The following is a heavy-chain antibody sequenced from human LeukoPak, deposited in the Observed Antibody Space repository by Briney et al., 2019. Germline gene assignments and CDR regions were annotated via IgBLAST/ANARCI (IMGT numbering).Heavy chain of an antibody. CDR1: GGSFSGYY. V-gene: IGHV3-53*05. J-gene: IGHJ4*02. Sequence: ASETLSHTCAVYGGSFSGYYWSWIRQPPGKGLEWVSVIYSGGSTYYADSVKGRFTISRDNNKNFLYLQMNSLRTEDSALYYCVKASRNYYGSGSPVDFDYCGQGTLVAVSS. D-gene: IGHD3-10*01. CDR2: IYSGGST. CDR3: VKASRNYYGSGSPVDFDY.